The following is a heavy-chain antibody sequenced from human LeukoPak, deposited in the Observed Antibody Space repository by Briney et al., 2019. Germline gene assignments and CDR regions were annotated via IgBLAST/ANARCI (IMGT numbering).Heavy chain of an antibody. D-gene: IGHD2-2*02. CDR3: ARGGYCSSTSCYTGYIWFDP. CDR1: GGSFSGYY. Sequence: SETLSLTCAVYGGSFSGYYWSWIRQPPGKGLEWIGEINHSGSTNYNPSLKSRVTISVDTSKNQFSLKLSSVTAADTAVHYCARGGYCSSTSCYTGYIWFDPWGQGTLVTVSS. V-gene: IGHV4-34*01. J-gene: IGHJ5*02. CDR2: INHSGST.